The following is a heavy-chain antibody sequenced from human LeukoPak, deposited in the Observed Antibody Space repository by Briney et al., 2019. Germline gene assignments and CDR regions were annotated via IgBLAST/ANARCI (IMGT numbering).Heavy chain of an antibody. V-gene: IGHV4-61*01. Sequence: SETLSLTCTVSGVSISSIYYYWDWIRQPPGKGLEWIGYIYYSGSTNYNPSLKSRVTISVDTSKNQFSLKLSAVTTADTAVYYCAREEGSNWFDPWGQGTLVTVSS. CDR1: GVSISSIYYY. J-gene: IGHJ5*02. CDR2: IYYSGST. D-gene: IGHD3-10*01. CDR3: AREEGSNWFDP.